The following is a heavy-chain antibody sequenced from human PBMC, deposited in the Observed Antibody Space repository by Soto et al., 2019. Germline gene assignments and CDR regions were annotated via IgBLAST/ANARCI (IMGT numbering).Heavy chain of an antibody. CDR2: ISSSGSTI. CDR3: ARDGLELWFGELLNYYYMDV. V-gene: IGHV3-11*01. J-gene: IGHJ6*03. CDR1: GFTFSDYY. Sequence: PGGSLRLSCAASGFTFSDYYMSWIRQAPGKGLEWVSYISSSGSTIYYADSVKGRFTISRDNAKNSLYLQMNSLRAEDTAVYYCARDGLELWFGELLNYYYMDVWGKGTTVTVSS. D-gene: IGHD3-10*01.